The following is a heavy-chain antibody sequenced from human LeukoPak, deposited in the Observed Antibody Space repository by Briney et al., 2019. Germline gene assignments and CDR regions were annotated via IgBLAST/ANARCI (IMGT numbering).Heavy chain of an antibody. V-gene: IGHV3-7*01. J-gene: IGHJ4*02. CDR1: GFTVSSNY. Sequence: GGSLRLSCAASGFTVSSNYMSWVRQAPGKGLEWVANIKQDGSEKYYVDSVKGRFTISRDNAKKSLYLQMNSLRAEDTAVYYCARDQAQYSYGYNFDYWGQGTLVTVSS. CDR2: IKQDGSEK. CDR3: ARDQAQYSYGYNFDY. D-gene: IGHD5-18*01.